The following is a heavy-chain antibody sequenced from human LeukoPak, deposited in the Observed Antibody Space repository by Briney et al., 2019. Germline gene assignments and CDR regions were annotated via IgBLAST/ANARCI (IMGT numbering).Heavy chain of an antibody. CDR1: GYTFTGYY. J-gene: IGHJ4*02. D-gene: IGHD1-26*01. CDR3: ARADSNNWDAKYYFDY. V-gene: IGHV1-2*06. CDR2: INPNSGGT. Sequence: ASVKVSCKTSGYTFTGYYIHWVRQAPGQGLEWMGRINPNSGGTNYAQKLQGRVTMTRDTSITTAYMELSRLGSDDTAVYYCARADSNNWDAKYYFDYWGQGALVTVSS.